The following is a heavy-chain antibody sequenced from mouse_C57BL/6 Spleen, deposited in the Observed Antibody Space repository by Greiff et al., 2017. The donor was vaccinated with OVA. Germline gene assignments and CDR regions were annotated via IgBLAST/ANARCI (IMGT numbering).Heavy chain of an antibody. CDR3: ARDYYGSSYRWYFDV. J-gene: IGHJ1*03. V-gene: IGHV1-55*01. D-gene: IGHD1-1*01. CDR2: IYPGSGST. Sequence: QLQQPGAELVKPGASVKMSCKASGYTFTSYWITWVKQRPGQGLEWIGDIYPGSGSTNYNEKFKSKATLTVDTSSSTAYMQLSSLTSEDSAVYYCARDYYGSSYRWYFDVWGTGTTVTVSS. CDR1: GYTFTSYW.